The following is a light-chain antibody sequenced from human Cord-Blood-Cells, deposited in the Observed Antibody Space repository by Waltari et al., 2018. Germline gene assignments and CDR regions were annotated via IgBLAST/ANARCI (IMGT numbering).Light chain of an antibody. J-gene: IGKJ4*01. CDR3: QQYYSTPLT. CDR1: QSVLYSSNNKNY. CDR2: WAS. V-gene: IGKV4-1*01. Sequence: DIVMTQSPDSLAVSLGERAHIKCKSSQSVLYSSNNKNYLAWYQQQPGQPPKLLIYWASTRESGVPDRFSGSGSGTDFTLTISSLQAEDVAVYYCQQYYSTPLTFGGGTKVEIK.